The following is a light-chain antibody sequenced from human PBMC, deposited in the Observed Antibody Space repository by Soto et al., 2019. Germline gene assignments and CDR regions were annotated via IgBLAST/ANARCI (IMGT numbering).Light chain of an antibody. Sequence: QSVLTQPPSASGTPGQSVTISCSGGTSNIGKNNVLWFQQLPGTAPNLLISTDNQRASGVPDRFSGSKSRTSASLAISGLQCGDEADYNCASWDASFNGFGFGAGTKVTVL. V-gene: IGLV1-44*01. CDR2: TDN. CDR1: TSNIGKNN. CDR3: ASWDASFNGFG. J-gene: IGLJ1*01.